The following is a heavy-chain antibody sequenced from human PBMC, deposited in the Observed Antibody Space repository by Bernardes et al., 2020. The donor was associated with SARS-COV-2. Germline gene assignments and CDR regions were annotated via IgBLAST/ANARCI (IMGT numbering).Heavy chain of an antibody. V-gene: IGHV1-2*02. D-gene: IGHD6-19*01. CDR1: GYTFTGYY. J-gene: IGHJ2*01. CDR3: ARDPSAVAAGAYFDL. Sequence: ASVKVSCKASGYTFTGYYMHWVRQAPGQGLEWMGWINPNSGGTNYAQKFQGRVTMTRDTSISTAYMELSRLRSDDTAVYYCARDPSAVAAGAYFDLWGRGTLVTVSS. CDR2: INPNSGGT.